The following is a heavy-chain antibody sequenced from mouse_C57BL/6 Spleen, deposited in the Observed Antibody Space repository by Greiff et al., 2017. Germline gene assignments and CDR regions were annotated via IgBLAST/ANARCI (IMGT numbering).Heavy chain of an antibody. Sequence: EVQLQQSGGGLVQPGGSMKLSCVASGFTFSNYWMNWVRQSPEKGLEWVAQIRLKSDNYATHYAESVKGRFTISRDDSKSSVYLQMNNLRAEDTGIYYCTILSTRFDYWGQGTTLTVSS. J-gene: IGHJ2*01. CDR3: TILSTRFDY. CDR1: GFTFSNYW. V-gene: IGHV6-3*01. D-gene: IGHD1-1*01. CDR2: IRLKSDNYAT.